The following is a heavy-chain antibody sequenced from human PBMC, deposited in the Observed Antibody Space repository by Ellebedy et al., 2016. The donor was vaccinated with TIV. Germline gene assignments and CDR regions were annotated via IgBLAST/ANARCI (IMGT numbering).Heavy chain of an antibody. CDR2: IIPIFGTA. Sequence: SVKVSXXASGCTFSSYAISWVRQAPGQGLEWMGGIIPIFGTANYAQKFQGRVTITADESTSTAYMELNSLRSEDTAVYYCGRSSTRRRNWFDPWGQGTLVTVSS. CDR3: GRSSTRRRNWFDP. D-gene: IGHD2-2*01. CDR1: GCTFSSYA. J-gene: IGHJ5*02. V-gene: IGHV1-69*13.